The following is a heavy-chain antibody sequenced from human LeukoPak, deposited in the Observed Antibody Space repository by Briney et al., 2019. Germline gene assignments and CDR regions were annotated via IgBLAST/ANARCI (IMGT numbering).Heavy chain of an antibody. CDR3: AAAAYWGGYFDY. CDR2: IYYSGST. J-gene: IGHJ4*02. V-gene: IGHV4-59*01. Sequence: TETLSLTCTVSGDSISSYYWSWIRQPPGKGLEWIGYIYYSGSTNSNPSLKSRVIMSVDASKNQFSLKLNSVTAADTAVYYCAAAAYWGGYFDYWGQGTLVPVS. D-gene: IGHD6-13*01. CDR1: GDSISSYY.